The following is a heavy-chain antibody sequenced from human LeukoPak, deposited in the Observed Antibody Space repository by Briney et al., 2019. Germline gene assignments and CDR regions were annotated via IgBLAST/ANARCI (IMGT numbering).Heavy chain of an antibody. CDR1: GGTFSSYA. J-gene: IGHJ5*02. Sequence: SVKVSCKASGGTFSSYAISWVRQAPGQGLEWMGGIIRIFGTANYAQKFQGRVTITRDTSASTAYMELSSLRSEDTAVYYCARSYYDILTGDPKNNWFDPWGQGTLVTVSS. CDR2: IIRIFGTA. D-gene: IGHD3-9*01. CDR3: ARSYYDILTGDPKNNWFDP. V-gene: IGHV1-69*05.